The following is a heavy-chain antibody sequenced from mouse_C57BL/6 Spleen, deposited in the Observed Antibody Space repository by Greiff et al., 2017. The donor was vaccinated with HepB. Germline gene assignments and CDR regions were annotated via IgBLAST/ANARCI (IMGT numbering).Heavy chain of an antibody. CDR2: IDTNSGGT. CDR3: VREVTGSWFAY. Sequence: VQLQQPGAELVKPGASVKLSCKASGYTFTSYWMHWVKQRPGRGLEWIGRIDTNSGGTKFHEKFKSKATLTVDKPSSTAYMQLSSLTSEDSAVYYCVREVTGSWFAYWGQGTLVTVSA. J-gene: IGHJ3*01. CDR1: GYTFTSYW. V-gene: IGHV1-72*01. D-gene: IGHD4-1*01.